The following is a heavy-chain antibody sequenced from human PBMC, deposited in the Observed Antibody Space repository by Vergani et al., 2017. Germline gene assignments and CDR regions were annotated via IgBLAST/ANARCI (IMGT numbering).Heavy chain of an antibody. J-gene: IGHJ2*01. D-gene: IGHD3-10*01. Sequence: QVQLQESGPGLVKPSETLSLTCTVSGGSISSYYWSWIRQPPGKGLEWIGYIYYSGSTNYNPSLKSRVTISVDTSKNQFSLKLSSVTAADTAVYYCARGSDFDVWGRGTLVTVSS. CDR3: ARGSDFDV. V-gene: IGHV4-59*01. CDR2: IYYSGST. CDR1: GGSISSYY.